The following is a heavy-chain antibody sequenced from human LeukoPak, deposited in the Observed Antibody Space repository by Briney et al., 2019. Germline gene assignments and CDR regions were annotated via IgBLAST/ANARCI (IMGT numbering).Heavy chain of an antibody. CDR3: ANLPVVLERHRWVEY. Sequence: GGSLRLSCAASGFTFSSYGMHWVRQAPGKGLEWVAVISCDGSSKYYADSVKGRFTISRDNSKNTLYLQMNSLRAEDTAVYHFANLPVVLERHRWVEYSGQRTPGTVSS. V-gene: IGHV3-30*18. CDR2: ISCDGSSK. J-gene: IGHJ4*02. CDR1: GFTFSSYG. D-gene: IGHD1-1*01.